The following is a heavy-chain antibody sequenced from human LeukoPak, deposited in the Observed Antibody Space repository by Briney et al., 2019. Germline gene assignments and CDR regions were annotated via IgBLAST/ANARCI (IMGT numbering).Heavy chain of an antibody. CDR3: ARRVRAAFDY. CDR2: IYYSGST. Sequence: SETLSLTCTVSGGSISSYYWSWIRQPPGKGLEWIGYIYYSGSTNYNPSLKSRVTISVDTSKNQSSLKLSSVTAADTAVYYCARRVRAAFDYWGQGTLVTVSS. J-gene: IGHJ4*02. CDR1: GGSISSYY. V-gene: IGHV4-59*08. D-gene: IGHD6-25*01.